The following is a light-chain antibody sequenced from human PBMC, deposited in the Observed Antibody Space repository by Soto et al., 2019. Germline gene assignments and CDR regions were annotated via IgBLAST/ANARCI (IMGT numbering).Light chain of an antibody. V-gene: IGLV2-14*01. Sequence: QSALTQPASVSASPGQSITISCTGTSRDVGGYNYVSWYQQHPGKAPKLIIFEVRNRPSGVSNRFSGSKSGNTASLTISGPQAEDEADYYCNSYTSSSTHYVFGTGTKVTVL. CDR2: EVR. J-gene: IGLJ1*01. CDR1: SRDVGGYNY. CDR3: NSYTSSSTHYV.